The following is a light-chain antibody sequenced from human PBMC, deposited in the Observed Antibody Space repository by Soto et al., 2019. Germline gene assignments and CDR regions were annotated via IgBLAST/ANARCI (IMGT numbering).Light chain of an antibody. V-gene: IGLV2-14*01. CDR2: EVT. Sequence: QSALTQPASVSGSPGQSIAISCTGTSGDVGGYDYVSWYQQHPDKAPKLMIYEVTKRPSWVSNRNSGSKSGNTASLTISGLQPEEEADYYCSSHASRSTRVVGSGTKGTVL. J-gene: IGLJ1*01. CDR3: SSHASRSTRV. CDR1: SGDVGGYDY.